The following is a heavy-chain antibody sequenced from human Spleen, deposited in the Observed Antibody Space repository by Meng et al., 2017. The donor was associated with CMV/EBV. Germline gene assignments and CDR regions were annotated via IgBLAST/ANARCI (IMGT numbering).Heavy chain of an antibody. Sequence: GGSLRLSCAASGFTFSTYRMNWVRQAPGKGLEWVSVIYSGGSTYYADSVKGRFTISRDNSKNMLFLQMNSLRADDTAVYYCARALELRTYYYGLDVWGQGATVTVSS. CDR1: GFTFSTYR. CDR2: IYSGGST. D-gene: IGHD1-26*01. V-gene: IGHV3-53*01. CDR3: ARALELRTYYYGLDV. J-gene: IGHJ6*02.